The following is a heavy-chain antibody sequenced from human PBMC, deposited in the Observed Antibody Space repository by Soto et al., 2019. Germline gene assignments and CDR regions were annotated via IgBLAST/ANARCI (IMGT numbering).Heavy chain of an antibody. CDR2: ISSSSTYI. D-gene: IGHD2-15*01. CDR1: GFTFSSYS. J-gene: IGHJ6*03. V-gene: IGHV3-21*01. CDR3: ARTPEVVVAATYYYYYYMDV. Sequence: GGSLRLSCAASGFTFSSYSMNWVRQAPGKGLEWVSSISSSSTYIYYADSVRGRFTISRDNAKNSLYLQMNSLRAEDTAVYYCARTPEVVVAATYYYYYYMDVWGKGTTVTVSS.